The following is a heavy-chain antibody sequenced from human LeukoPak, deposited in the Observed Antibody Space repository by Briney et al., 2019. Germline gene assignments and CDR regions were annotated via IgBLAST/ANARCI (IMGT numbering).Heavy chain of an antibody. CDR1: GGSLNGYY. CDR3: ARVPLRFLEPFDY. J-gene: IGHJ4*02. CDR2: INHSGTT. D-gene: IGHD3-3*01. V-gene: IGHV4-34*01. Sequence: SETLSLTCSVYGGSLNGYYWSWIRQPPGTRLEWIGEINHSGTTNYNPSLKSRVTTSLDTSKNQFSLRLNSVTAADMAVYYCARVPLRFLEPFDYWGQGTLVTVSS.